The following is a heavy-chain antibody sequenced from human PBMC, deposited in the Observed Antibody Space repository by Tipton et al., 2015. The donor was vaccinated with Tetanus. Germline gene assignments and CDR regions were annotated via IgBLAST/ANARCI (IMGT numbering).Heavy chain of an antibody. V-gene: IGHV3-33*01. CDR3: ARELDCSGGGCYSYGLDV. CDR1: GFTFRSYG. D-gene: IGHD2-15*01. Sequence: SLRLSCAASGFTFRSYGMHWVRQAPGKGLEWVAVLWFDGGDEYYADSVKGRFTTSRDNSKNTVYLQMNSLRAEDTAVYYCARELDCSGGGCYSYGLDVWGQGTTVTVSS. J-gene: IGHJ6*02. CDR2: LWFDGGDE.